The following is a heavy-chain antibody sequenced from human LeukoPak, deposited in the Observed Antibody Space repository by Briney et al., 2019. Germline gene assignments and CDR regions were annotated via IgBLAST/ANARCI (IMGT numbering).Heavy chain of an antibody. CDR2: IIPIFGTA. Sequence: GASVKVSCKASGGTFSSYAISWVRQAPGQGLEWMGGIIPIFGTANYAQKFQGRVTITADGSTSTAYMELSSLRSEDTAVYYCARELERWLQPVYGMDVWGQGTTVTVSS. CDR1: GGTFSSYA. D-gene: IGHD5-24*01. J-gene: IGHJ6*02. V-gene: IGHV1-69*13. CDR3: ARELERWLQPVYGMDV.